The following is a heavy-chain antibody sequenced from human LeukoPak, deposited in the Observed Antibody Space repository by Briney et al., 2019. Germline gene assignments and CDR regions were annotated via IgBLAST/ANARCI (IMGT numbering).Heavy chain of an antibody. CDR3: AREDPDRKIDY. CDR2: IYYNGST. Sequence: SETLSLTCTVSGASISSGGYYWSWICQHPGKGLEWIGYIYYNGSTYYNPSLKSRVTISLDTFKNQFSLKLSSVTAADTAVYYCAREDPDRKIDYWGQGTLVTVSS. CDR1: GASISSGGYY. J-gene: IGHJ4*02. V-gene: IGHV4-31*03. D-gene: IGHD1-14*01.